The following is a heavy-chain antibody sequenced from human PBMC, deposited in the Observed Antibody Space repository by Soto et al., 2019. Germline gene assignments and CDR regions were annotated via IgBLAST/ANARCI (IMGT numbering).Heavy chain of an antibody. CDR3: ARLIARADWYSDL. V-gene: IGHV4-31*03. CDR1: GGSISTENYY. J-gene: IGHJ2*01. D-gene: IGHD6-13*01. CDR2: IYYSGSA. Sequence: SETLSLTCTVSGGSISTENYYWSWIRQHPGEGLEWIGYIYYSGSASYNPSLKSRVTMSVDRSENQFSLKLNSVTAADTAVYYCARLIARADWYSDLWGRGTLVTVS.